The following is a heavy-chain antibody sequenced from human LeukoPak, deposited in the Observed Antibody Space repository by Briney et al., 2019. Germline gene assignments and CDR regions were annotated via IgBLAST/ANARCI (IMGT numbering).Heavy chain of an antibody. CDR3: AKDVLVTTGWYFDL. D-gene: IGHD4-11*01. CDR2: ISGDGLIT. V-gene: IGHV3-43*02. J-gene: IGHJ2*01. Sequence: GGSLRLSCVASGFTFDDYAMHWVRQVPGKGLEWVSLISGDGLITYYADSVKGRFTISRDNSKNSLYLRMNSLRTEDTALYYCAKDVLVTTGWYFDLWGRGTLLAVSS. CDR1: GFTFDDYA.